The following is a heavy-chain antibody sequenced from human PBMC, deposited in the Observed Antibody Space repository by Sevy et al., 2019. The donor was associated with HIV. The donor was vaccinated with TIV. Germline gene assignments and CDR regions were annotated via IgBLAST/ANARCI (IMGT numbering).Heavy chain of an antibody. CDR3: TREDIVLGEDNYYGMDV. CDR2: IYSEGRT. J-gene: IGHJ6*02. V-gene: IGHV3-53*01. CDR1: GFSVSSNY. D-gene: IGHD2-15*01. Sequence: GGSLRLSCVVSGFSVSSNYMSWVRQAPGKGLDWVSNIYSEGRTYYADSVRGRFTISRDTSKNTVYLEMKSLRAEDTAVYYCTREDIVLGEDNYYGMDVWGHGTTVTVSS.